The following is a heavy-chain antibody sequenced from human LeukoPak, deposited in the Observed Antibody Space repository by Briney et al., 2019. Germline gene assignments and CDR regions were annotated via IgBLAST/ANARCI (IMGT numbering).Heavy chain of an antibody. Sequence: ASVKVSCKASGYSFPAKYMHWVRQAPGQGLEWMGWINPNSGDTKFAQKFQGRVTMTRDTSISTAYMDLSSLTSDDTAVYYCARALPHRRLMDTTMEQHWFDPWGQGTLVTVSS. J-gene: IGHJ5*02. CDR3: ARALPHRRLMDTTMEQHWFDP. V-gene: IGHV1-2*02. CDR2: INPNSGDT. CDR1: GYSFPAKY. D-gene: IGHD5-18*01.